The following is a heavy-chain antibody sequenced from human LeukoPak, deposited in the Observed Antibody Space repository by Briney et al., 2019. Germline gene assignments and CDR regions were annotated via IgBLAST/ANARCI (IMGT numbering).Heavy chain of an antibody. CDR3: AKSISGGTWNWFDP. D-gene: IGHD2-15*01. Sequence: PSETLALTCTVSGGSISSYYWTWIRQPPGKGLEWIGYIYYSGNTNYNPSLETRVTISVDTSKNQFPLRLNSVTAADTAIYYCAKSISGGTWNWFDPWGQGTLVTVSS. CDR2: IYYSGNT. CDR1: GGSISSYY. J-gene: IGHJ5*02. V-gene: IGHV4-59*01.